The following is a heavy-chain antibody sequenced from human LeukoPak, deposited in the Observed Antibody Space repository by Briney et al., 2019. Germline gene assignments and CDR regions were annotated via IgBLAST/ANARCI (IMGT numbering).Heavy chain of an antibody. CDR1: GFTFSSSA. J-gene: IGHJ6*03. D-gene: IGHD2-2*01. Sequence: GGSLRLSCAASGFTFSSSAMSWVRQAPGKGLEWVTAISYDGSNKYYADSVKGRFTISRDNSKNTLYLQMNSLRAEDTAVYYCAKDGVVVVPAALYYYYYMDVWGKGTTVTISS. CDR2: ISYDGSNK. CDR3: AKDGVVVVPAALYYYYYMDV. V-gene: IGHV3-30*04.